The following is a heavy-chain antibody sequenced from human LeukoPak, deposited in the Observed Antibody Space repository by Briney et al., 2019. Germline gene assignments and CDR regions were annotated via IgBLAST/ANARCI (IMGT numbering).Heavy chain of an antibody. J-gene: IGHJ6*03. CDR3: ARRRADYYYYYVDV. CDR1: GGSINSANYY. CDR2: IYYSETT. Sequence: SETLSLTCTVSGGSINSANYYWGWLRQPPGKGLEWIGSIYYSETTYDNPSLKIRVTISIETSKNQLSLKLSSVTASDTAVYYCARRRADYYYYYVDVWGKGTTVAVS. V-gene: IGHV4-39*01.